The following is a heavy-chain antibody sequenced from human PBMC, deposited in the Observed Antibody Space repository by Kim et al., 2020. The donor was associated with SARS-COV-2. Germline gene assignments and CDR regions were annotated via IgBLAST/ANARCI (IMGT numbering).Heavy chain of an antibody. CDR1: GFTFTSSA. CDR2: IVVGSGNT. Sequence: SVKVSCKASGFTFTSSAVQWVRQARGQRLEWIGWIVVGSGNTNYAQKFQERVTITRDMSTSTAYMELSSLRPEDTAVYYCAADFVGYGLRGSYGGWGQGTLVTVSS. D-gene: IGHD4-17*01. CDR3: AADFVGYGLRGSYGG. J-gene: IGHJ4*02. V-gene: IGHV1-58*01.